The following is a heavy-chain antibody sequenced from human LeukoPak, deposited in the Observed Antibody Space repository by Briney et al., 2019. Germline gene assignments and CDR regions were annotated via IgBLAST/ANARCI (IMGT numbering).Heavy chain of an antibody. CDR1: GGSISSNKW. V-gene: IGHV4-4*02. CDR3: ARYIAVAGTWTHKDYYYYYMDV. D-gene: IGHD6-19*01. Sequence: SETLSLTCAVSGGSISSNKWWSWVRQPPGKGLEWIGEIYHSGSTNYNPSLKSRVTISVDKSKNQFSLRLSSVTAADTAVYYCARYIAVAGTWTHKDYYYYYMDVWGKGTTVTVSS. J-gene: IGHJ6*03. CDR2: IYHSGST.